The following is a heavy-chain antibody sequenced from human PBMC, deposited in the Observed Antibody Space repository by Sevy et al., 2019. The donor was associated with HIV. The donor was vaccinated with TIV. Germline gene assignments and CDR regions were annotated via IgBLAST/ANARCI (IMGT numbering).Heavy chain of an antibody. CDR3: TRWKGLQSLFDY. D-gene: IGHD1-1*01. V-gene: IGHV3-49*04. Sequence: GGSLRLSCTTSGFAFDDYAMNWVRQAPGKGLEWVAFLKSKADGGTVDHAPSVKGRFTISRDDSKSIAYLQMNDLTTEDTAVYYCTRWKGLQSLFDYWGQGALVTVSS. CDR2: LKSKADGGTV. J-gene: IGHJ4*02. CDR1: GFAFDDYA.